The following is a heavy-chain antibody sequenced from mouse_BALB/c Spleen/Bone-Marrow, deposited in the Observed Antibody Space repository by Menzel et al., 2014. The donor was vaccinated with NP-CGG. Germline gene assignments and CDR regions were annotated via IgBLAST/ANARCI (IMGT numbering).Heavy chain of an antibody. D-gene: IGHD2-1*01. Sequence: QVQLKESGAELVKPGASVKLSCKASGYTFTSYYMYWVKQRPGQGLEWIGEINPSNGGTNFNEKFKSKATLTVDKSSSTAYMQLSSLTSEDSAVYYCTRYGNYYFDYWGKGTTLTVSS. V-gene: IGHV1S81*02. CDR1: GYTFTSYY. J-gene: IGHJ2*01. CDR3: TRYGNYYFDY. CDR2: INPSNGGT.